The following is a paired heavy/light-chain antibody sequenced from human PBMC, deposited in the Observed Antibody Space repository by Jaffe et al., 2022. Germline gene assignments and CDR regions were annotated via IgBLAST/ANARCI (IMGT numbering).Light chain of an antibody. CDR2: GAS. Sequence: EIVLTQSPGALSLSPGERATLSCRASQSVSSNYLAWYQQKPGQAPRLLIYGASSRATGIPDRFSGSGSGTDFTLTISRLEPEDFAVYYCQQYGSSLRTFGQGTKVEIK. CDR3: QQYGSSLRT. J-gene: IGKJ1*01. V-gene: IGKV3-20*01. CDR1: QSVSSNY.
Heavy chain of an antibody. D-gene: IGHD1-26*01. CDR3: TTIVGWGGGSYYIDY. Sequence: EVQLVESGGGLVKPGGSLRLSCEASGFTFSDHWTSWVRQAAGKGLEWVGQIKNKADRGTTDYAAPVKGTFAISRDDSKNTVYLQMNSLKTEDTAVYYCTTIVGWGGGSYYIDYWGQGTLVTVSS. J-gene: IGHJ4*02. V-gene: IGHV3-15*01. CDR2: IKNKADRGTT. CDR1: GFTFSDHW.